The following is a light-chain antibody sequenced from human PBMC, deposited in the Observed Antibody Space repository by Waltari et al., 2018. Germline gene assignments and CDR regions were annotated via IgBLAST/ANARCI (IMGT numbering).Light chain of an antibody. CDR3: QQYYSTPFT. J-gene: IGKJ3*01. CDR1: SILHSSENKNQ. CDR2: GAS. Sequence: SILHSSENKNQLGWYQQKAEQFPKLLIYGASTRESGVPDRFSGSGSGTDFTLTISSLQTEDVAVYYCQQYYSTPFTFGPGTKVDIK. V-gene: IGKV4-1*01.